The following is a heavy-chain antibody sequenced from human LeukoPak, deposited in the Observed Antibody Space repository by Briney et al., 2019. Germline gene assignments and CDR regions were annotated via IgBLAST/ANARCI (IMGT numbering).Heavy chain of an antibody. D-gene: IGHD6-19*01. CDR1: GFTFTNFG. J-gene: IGHJ4*02. V-gene: IGHV3-30*03. CDR3: ARDISSGWSLEY. CDR2: ISYDGSDK. Sequence: GGSLRLSRAASGFTFTNFGMHWVRQAPGKGVERVTFISYDGSDKSYTDSVKGRFTISRDNSKNTLYLQMNSLRDDDTAVYYCARDISSGWSLEYWGQGTLVTVSS.